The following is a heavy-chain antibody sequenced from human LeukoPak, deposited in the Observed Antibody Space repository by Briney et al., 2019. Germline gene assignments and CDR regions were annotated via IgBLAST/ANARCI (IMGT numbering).Heavy chain of an antibody. V-gene: IGHV1-2*02. Sequence: ASVKVSCKASGYTFTDYYIHWVRQAPGQGPEWMGWINPNSGGTNSAQKFQGRVTMTRDTSVSTAYMEVSRLRSDDTAVYYCARDHCTSSGCYEYYYYGMDVWGQGTTVTVSS. CDR1: GYTFTDYY. J-gene: IGHJ6*02. D-gene: IGHD2-2*01. CDR2: INPNSGGT. CDR3: ARDHCTSSGCYEYYYYGMDV.